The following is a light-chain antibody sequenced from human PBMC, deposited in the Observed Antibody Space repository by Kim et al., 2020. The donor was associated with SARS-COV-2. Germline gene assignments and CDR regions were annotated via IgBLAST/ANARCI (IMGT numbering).Light chain of an antibody. J-gene: IGLJ3*02. Sequence: ELTQPPSASGTPGQMVTISCSGSSSNIGSNNVVWYQQLQGAAPNLLIYSNNQRPSGLPDRRSGSRPGASASLVISGIHSGDEADYYCAVWDDSLNQGVFGGGTQLTVL. V-gene: IGLV1-44*01. CDR2: SNN. CDR1: SSNIGSNN. CDR3: AVWDDSLNQGV.